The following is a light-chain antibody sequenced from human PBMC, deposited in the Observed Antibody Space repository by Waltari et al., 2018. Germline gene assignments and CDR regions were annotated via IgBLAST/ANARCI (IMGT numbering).Light chain of an antibody. CDR1: KSINSR. J-gene: IGKJ1*01. CDR3: QQYKRPPWT. Sequence: DIQMTQSPSTLSASFGDRVSISCRAPKSINSRLAWYQQKPGKAPKLLFSRSFTLEIGVPSRFSGSGSGTEFILTISSLQPDDLATYHCQQYKRPPWTFGQGTKV. CDR2: RSF. V-gene: IGKV1-5*03.